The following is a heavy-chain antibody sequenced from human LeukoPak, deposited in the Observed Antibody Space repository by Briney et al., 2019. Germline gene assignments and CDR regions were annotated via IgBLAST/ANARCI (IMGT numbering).Heavy chain of an antibody. J-gene: IGHJ4*02. V-gene: IGHV4-61*02. D-gene: IGHD2-21*02. CDR1: GGSISSGTYY. CDR3: ARGGYCGGDCYFYY. CDR2: IYSSGST. Sequence: PSQTLSLTCTVSGGSISSGTYYWSWIRQPAGKGLEWIGRIYSSGSTNYNPSLKSRVTISVDTSKNQFSLKLSSVTAADTAVYYCARGGYCGGDCYFYYWGQGTLVTVSS.